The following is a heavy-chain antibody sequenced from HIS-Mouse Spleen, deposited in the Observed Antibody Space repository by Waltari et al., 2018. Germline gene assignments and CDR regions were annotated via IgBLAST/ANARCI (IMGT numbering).Heavy chain of an antibody. CDR2: IYYCGST. CDR3: AREIPYSSSWYDWYFDL. Sequence: QLQLQESGPGLVKPSETLSLTCTVSGGSISSSSYYWGWMRQPPGKGLEWIGSIYYCGSTYYNPSLKSRVTISVDTSKNQFSLKLSSVTAADAAVYYCAREIPYSSSWYDWYFDLWGRGTLVTVSS. D-gene: IGHD6-13*01. J-gene: IGHJ2*01. V-gene: IGHV4-39*07. CDR1: GGSISSSSYY.